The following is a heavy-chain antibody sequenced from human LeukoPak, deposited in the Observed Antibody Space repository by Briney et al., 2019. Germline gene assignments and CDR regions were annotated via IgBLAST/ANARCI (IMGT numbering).Heavy chain of an antibody. CDR1: GYTFTSYG. J-gene: IGHJ6*02. CDR3: ARDCSSTSCYAYYYYGIDV. CDR2: ISAYNGNT. D-gene: IGHD2-2*01. V-gene: IGHV1-18*01. Sequence: GASVKVSCKASGYTFTSYGISWVRQAPGQGLEWMGWISAYNGNTNYAQKLQGRVTMTTDTSTSTAYMELRSLRSDDTAVYYCARDCSSTSCYAYYYYGIDVWGQGTTVTVSS.